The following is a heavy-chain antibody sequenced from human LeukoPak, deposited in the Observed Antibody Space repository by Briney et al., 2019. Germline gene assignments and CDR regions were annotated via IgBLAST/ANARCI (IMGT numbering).Heavy chain of an antibody. V-gene: IGHV3-30-3*01. CDR3: ARKWELLDYYYGMDV. D-gene: IGHD1-26*01. Sequence: GFLKLFRGGPGFNLRSLCMQRFRPGSGQGPGLGGGISYDGSNKYYADSEKGRFTISRDNSKNTLYLQMNSLRSEDTAVYYCARKWELLDYYYGMDVWGQGTTVTVSS. CDR1: GFNLRSLC. J-gene: IGHJ6*02. CDR2: SYDGSNK.